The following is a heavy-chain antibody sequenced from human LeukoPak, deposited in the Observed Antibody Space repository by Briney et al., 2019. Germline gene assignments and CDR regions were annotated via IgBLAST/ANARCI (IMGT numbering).Heavy chain of an antibody. CDR1: GGSISSSSYY. Sequence: PSETLSLTCTVSGGSISSSSYYWGWIRQPPGKGLEWIGSIYYSGSTYYNPSLKSRVTISVDTSKNQFSLKLSSVTAADTAVYYCARRSSSPGGGQAEDYWGQGTLVTVSS. CDR2: IYYSGST. J-gene: IGHJ4*02. CDR3: ARRSSSPGGGQAEDY. D-gene: IGHD6-6*01. V-gene: IGHV4-39*01.